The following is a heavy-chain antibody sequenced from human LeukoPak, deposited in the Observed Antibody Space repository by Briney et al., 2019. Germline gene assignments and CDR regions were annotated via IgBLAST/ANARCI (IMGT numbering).Heavy chain of an antibody. J-gene: IGHJ4*02. CDR3: AKDVRCSSTSCLFDY. Sequence: PVGYLRLSCTASGFTFSSDAMSWVRQAPGEGQEWVSAISGSGGSTYYAESVKGRFTISRDNSKNTLYLQMSSLRAEDTAVYYCAKDVRCSSTSCLFDYWGQGTLVTVSS. V-gene: IGHV3-23*01. CDR2: ISGSGGST. D-gene: IGHD2-2*01. CDR1: GFTFSSDA.